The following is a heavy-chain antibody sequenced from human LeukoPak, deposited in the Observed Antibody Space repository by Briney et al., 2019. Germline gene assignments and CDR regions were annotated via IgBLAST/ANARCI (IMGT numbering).Heavy chain of an antibody. V-gene: IGHV4-59*01. Sequence: SETLSLTCTVSGGSISRYYWSWIRDPPGKGLECSGHIYYSGSTKYNPSLKSRVNISVDTSKNQSSLKLSSVTAADTAVYYCARGGGYHCSSTSCYFGWFDPWGQGTLVTVSS. J-gene: IGHJ5*02. CDR1: GGSISRYY. CDR2: IYYSGST. CDR3: ARGGGYHCSSTSCYFGWFDP. D-gene: IGHD2-2*01.